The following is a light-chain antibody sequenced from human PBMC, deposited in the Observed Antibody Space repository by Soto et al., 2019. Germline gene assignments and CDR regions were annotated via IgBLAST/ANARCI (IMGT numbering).Light chain of an antibody. CDR3: CSYGGSMAV. CDR1: SSDVGSHNL. Sequence: QSALTQPASVSGSPGQSITISCTGTSSDVGSHNLVSWYQQHPGQAPKLMNYEVSKRPLGVAARFSASKSGNTASLTISGLQAEDEADYYCCSYGGSMAVFGGGTQLTVL. V-gene: IGLV2-23*02. J-gene: IGLJ7*01. CDR2: EVS.